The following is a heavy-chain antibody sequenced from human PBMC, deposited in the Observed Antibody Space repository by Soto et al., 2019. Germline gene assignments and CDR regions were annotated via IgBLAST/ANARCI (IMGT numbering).Heavy chain of an antibody. Sequence: SVKVSCKASGGTFSSYAISWVRQAPGQGLEWMGGIIPIFGTANYAQKFQGRVTITADESTSTAYTELSSLRSEDTAVYYCAVPSIAASYYYYYGMDVWGQGTTVTVSS. J-gene: IGHJ6*02. CDR1: GGTFSSYA. V-gene: IGHV1-69*13. D-gene: IGHD6-6*01. CDR2: IIPIFGTA. CDR3: AVPSIAASYYYYYGMDV.